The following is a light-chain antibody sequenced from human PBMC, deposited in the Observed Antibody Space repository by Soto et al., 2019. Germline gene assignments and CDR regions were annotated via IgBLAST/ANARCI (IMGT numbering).Light chain of an antibody. J-gene: IGKJ1*01. CDR2: WAS. V-gene: IGKV4-1*01. CDR1: QSVVYRSNNKNM. CDR3: QQFHGSHPT. Sequence: DIVMTQSPYSLAWSLGERSSIDCYSSQSVVYRSNNKNMIAWYKQTPGQPHKLLIYWASIRESGVPDRFSGSGSGTDFTITISSLQDEDVGVYYCQQFHGSHPTFAQGTKVDLK.